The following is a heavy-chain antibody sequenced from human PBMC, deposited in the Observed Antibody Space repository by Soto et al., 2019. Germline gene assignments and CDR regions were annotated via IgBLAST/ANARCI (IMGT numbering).Heavy chain of an antibody. Sequence: PGESLKISCKGSGYSFTSYWIGWVRQMPGKGLEWMGIIYPGGSDTRYSPSFQGQVTISADKSISTAYLQWSSLKASDTAMYYCARDSSGYKAYYYYGMDVWGQGTTVTVSS. CDR2: IYPGGSDT. J-gene: IGHJ6*02. CDR1: GYSFTSYW. CDR3: ARDSSGYKAYYYYGMDV. D-gene: IGHD3-22*01. V-gene: IGHV5-51*01.